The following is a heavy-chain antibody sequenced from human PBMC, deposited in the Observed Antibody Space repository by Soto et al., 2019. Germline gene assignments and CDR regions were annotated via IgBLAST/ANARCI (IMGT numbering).Heavy chain of an antibody. CDR1: GFTFSSYS. D-gene: IGHD6-13*01. V-gene: IGHV3-21*01. J-gene: IGHJ4*02. CDR2: ISSSSSYI. CDR3: ASGGSAAAGTPSDY. Sequence: GGSLRLSCAASGFTFSSYSMNWVRQAPGKGLEWVSSISSSSSYIYYADSVKGRFTISRDNAKNSLYLQMNSLRAEDTAVYYCASGGSAAAGTPSDYWGQGTLVTVS.